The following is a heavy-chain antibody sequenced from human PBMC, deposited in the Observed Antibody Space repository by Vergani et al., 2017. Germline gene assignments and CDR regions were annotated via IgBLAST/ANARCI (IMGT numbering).Heavy chain of an antibody. J-gene: IGHJ4*02. CDR1: GFTLSSYA. V-gene: IGHV3-30-3*01. CDR2: IPYDGSNK. Sequence: QVQLVESGGGVVQPGRSLRLSCAASGFTLSSYAMHWVRQAPGKGLEWVAVIPYDGSNKYYADSVKGRFTISRDNSKTTLYLQMNSLRAEDTAVYYCARDHDMYYDIWTGYMPDYWGQGTLVTVSS. D-gene: IGHD3-9*01. CDR3: ARDHDMYYDIWTGYMPDY.